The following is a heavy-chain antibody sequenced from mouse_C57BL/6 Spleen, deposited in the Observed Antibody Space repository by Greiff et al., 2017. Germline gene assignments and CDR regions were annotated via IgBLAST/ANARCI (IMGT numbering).Heavy chain of an antibody. V-gene: IGHV1-54*01. CDR1: GYAFTNYL. CDR3: ARSGGSSYQAWAMDY. D-gene: IGHD1-1*01. J-gene: IGHJ4*01. CDR2: INPGSGGT. Sequence: QVQLQQSGAELVRPGTSVKVSCKASGYAFTNYLIEWVKQRPGQGLEWIGVINPGSGGTNYNEKFKGKATLTADKSSSTAYMQLSSLTSEDSAVYFCARSGGSSYQAWAMDYWGQGTSVTVSS.